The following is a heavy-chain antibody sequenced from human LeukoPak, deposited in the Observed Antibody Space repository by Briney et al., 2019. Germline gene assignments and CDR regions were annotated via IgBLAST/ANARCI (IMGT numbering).Heavy chain of an antibody. CDR1: GGSISSYY. Sequence: SETLSLTCTVSGGSISSYYWSWIRQPPGKGLEWIGYIYYSGSTNYNPSLKSRVTISVDTSKNQFSLKLSSVTAADTAVYYCAKDCYDFWSGYYNGPDYWGQGTLVTVSS. CDR3: AKDCYDFWSGYYNGPDY. V-gene: IGHV4-59*01. D-gene: IGHD3-3*01. CDR2: IYYSGST. J-gene: IGHJ4*02.